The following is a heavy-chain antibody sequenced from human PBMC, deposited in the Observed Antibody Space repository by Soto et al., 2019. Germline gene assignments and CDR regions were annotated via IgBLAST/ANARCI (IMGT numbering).Heavy chain of an antibody. CDR2: IYHSGSA. CDR1: SDSIKSNYW. D-gene: IGHD4-17*01. CDR3: AIYGGNSVYFDY. Sequence: SETLSLTCLVSSDSIKSNYWWAWVRQAPGQALEWIGEIYHSGSAIYKPSLKSRVTLSLDRSENAFSLTINSVTAADTAVYYCAIYGGNSVYFDYWGQGTLVTVSS. J-gene: IGHJ4*02. V-gene: IGHV4-4*02.